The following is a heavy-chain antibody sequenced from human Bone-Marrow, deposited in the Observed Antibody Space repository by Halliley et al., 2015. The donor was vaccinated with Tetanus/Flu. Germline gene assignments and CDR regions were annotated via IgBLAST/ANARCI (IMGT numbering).Heavy chain of an antibody. Sequence: VGIMNPSGGGTTYAQKFQGRVTMTRDSSTGTVYMELSSLRSEDTAVYYCATSSGYYVIQFDYWGQGAPVTVSS. D-gene: IGHD3-22*01. CDR2: MNPSGGGT. CDR3: ATSSGYYVIQFDY. V-gene: IGHV1-46*01. J-gene: IGHJ4*02.